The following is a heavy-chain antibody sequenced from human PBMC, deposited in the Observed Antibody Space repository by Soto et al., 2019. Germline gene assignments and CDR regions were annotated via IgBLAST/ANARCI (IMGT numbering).Heavy chain of an antibody. CDR3: ARDGGPMVRGVNYYYYYGMDV. Sequence: LRLSCAASGFTFSSYWMHWVRQAPGKGLVWVSRINSGGSSTSYADSVKGRFTISRDNAKNTLYLQMNSLRAEDTAVYYCARDGGPMVRGVNYYYYYGMDVWGQGTTVTVSS. D-gene: IGHD3-10*01. CDR1: GFTFSSYW. CDR2: INSGGSST. V-gene: IGHV3-74*01. J-gene: IGHJ6*02.